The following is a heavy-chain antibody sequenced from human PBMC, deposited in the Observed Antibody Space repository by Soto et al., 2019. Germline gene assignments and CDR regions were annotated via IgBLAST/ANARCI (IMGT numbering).Heavy chain of an antibody. CDR2: ISYDGSNK. Sequence: QVQLVESGGGVVQPGRSLRLSCAASGFTFSSYGMHWVRQAPGKGLEWVAVISYDGSNKYYADSVKGRFTISRDNSKNTLYLQMNRLRAEDTAVYYCAKEPHSNHYYYYYYMDVWGKGTTVTVSS. CDR1: GFTFSSYG. CDR3: AKEPHSNHYYYYYYMDV. V-gene: IGHV3-30*18. D-gene: IGHD4-4*01. J-gene: IGHJ6*03.